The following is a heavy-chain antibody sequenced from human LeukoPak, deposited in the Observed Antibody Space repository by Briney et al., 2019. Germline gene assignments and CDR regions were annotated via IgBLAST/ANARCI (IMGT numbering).Heavy chain of an antibody. D-gene: IGHD3-16*01. V-gene: IGHV3-30*18. Sequence: HAGGSLKLSCAASGFTFSTYGMSWVRQAPGKGLEWVAVISYDGSNKYYADSVKGRFTISRDNSKNTLYLQMNSLRAEDTAVYYCAKALGGSFDYWGQGTLVTVSS. CDR3: AKALGGSFDY. CDR2: ISYDGSNK. J-gene: IGHJ4*02. CDR1: GFTFSTYG.